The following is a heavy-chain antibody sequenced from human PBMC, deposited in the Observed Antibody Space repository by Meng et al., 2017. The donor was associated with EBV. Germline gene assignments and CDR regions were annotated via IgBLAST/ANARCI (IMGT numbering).Heavy chain of an antibody. CDR1: GGPFRYYA. D-gene: IGHD3-10*01. CDR3: ASESGRGYTPDY. Sequence: QVLWVQSAAEVEKPGSSVKVSCKTSGGPFRYYAISWVRQAPGQGLEWLGGFLPRLGAPNYAQKFHGRVKITADESTSTHYMDLSSLRSEDTAIYYCASESGRGYTPDYWGQGTLVTVSS. J-gene: IGHJ4*02. V-gene: IGHV1-69*01. CDR2: FLPRLGAP.